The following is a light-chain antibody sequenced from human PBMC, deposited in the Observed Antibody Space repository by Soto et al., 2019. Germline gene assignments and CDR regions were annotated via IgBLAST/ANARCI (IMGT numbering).Light chain of an antibody. CDR1: QTISTY. Sequence: DIQMTQSPSPLSASVGDRVAITCRASQTISTYLNWYQQKPGKAPKLLIYGASSLQSGVPSRFSGSGSGTEFTLTISSLQPDDFATYYCQQYNSLWTFGQGTKVDIK. V-gene: IGKV1-5*01. CDR3: QQYNSLWT. CDR2: GAS. J-gene: IGKJ1*01.